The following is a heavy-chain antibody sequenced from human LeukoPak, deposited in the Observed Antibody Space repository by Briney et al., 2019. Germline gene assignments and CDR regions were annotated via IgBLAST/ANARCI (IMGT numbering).Heavy chain of an antibody. D-gene: IGHD3-10*01. CDR1: GGSVSHSNW. CDR2: VHPSEGT. CDR3: ARATSITHAFDI. V-gene: IGHV4-4*02. J-gene: IGHJ3*02. Sequence: SGTLSLTCAVSGGSVSHSNWWTWVRQSPGKGLEWIGEVHPSEGTNYNPSLKSRVTISLDKSKNQFSLKLSSVTAADTAVYYCARATSITHAFDIWGQGTMVTVSS.